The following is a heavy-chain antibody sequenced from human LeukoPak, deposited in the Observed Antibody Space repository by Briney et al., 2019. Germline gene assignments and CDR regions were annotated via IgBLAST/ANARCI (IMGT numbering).Heavy chain of an antibody. CDR2: ISYDGSNK. Sequence: PGRSLRLSCAASGFTFSSYGMHWVRQAPGKGLEWVAVISYDGSNKYYADSVKGRFTISRDNSKNTLYLQMNSLRAEDTAVYYCAKAPYGGNPYSWFDPWGQGTLVTVSS. CDR3: AKAPYGGNPYSWFDP. J-gene: IGHJ5*02. V-gene: IGHV3-30*18. D-gene: IGHD4-23*01. CDR1: GFTFSSYG.